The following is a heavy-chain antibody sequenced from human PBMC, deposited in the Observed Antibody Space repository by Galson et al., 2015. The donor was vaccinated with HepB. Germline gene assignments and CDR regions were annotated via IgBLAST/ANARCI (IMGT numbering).Heavy chain of an antibody. CDR3: TQKRQLVLPFDY. CDR2: ISSSSSYI. Sequence: SLRLSCAASGFTFSSYSMNWVRQAPGKGLEWVSSISSSSSYIYYADSVKGRFTISRDNAKNSLYLQMNSLRAEDTAVYYCTQKRQLVLPFDYWGQGTLVTVSS. D-gene: IGHD6-13*01. CDR1: GFTFSSYS. V-gene: IGHV3-21*01. J-gene: IGHJ4*02.